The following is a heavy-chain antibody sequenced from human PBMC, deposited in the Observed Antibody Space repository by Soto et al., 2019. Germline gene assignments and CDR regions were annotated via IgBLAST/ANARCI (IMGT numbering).Heavy chain of an antibody. J-gene: IGHJ5*02. CDR3: ARVRYYDSGSSINWFDP. V-gene: IGHV3-23*01. CDR1: GFTFSSYA. Sequence: PGGSLRLSCAASGFTFSSYAMSWVRQAPGKGLEWVSAISGSGGSTYYADSVKGRFTISRDNSKNTLYLQMNSLRAEDTAVYYFARVRYYDSGSSINWFDPWGQGTLVTVSS. D-gene: IGHD3-10*01. CDR2: ISGSGGST.